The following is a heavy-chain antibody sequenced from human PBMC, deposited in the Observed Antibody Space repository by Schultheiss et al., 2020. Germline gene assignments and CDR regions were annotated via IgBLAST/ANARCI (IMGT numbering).Heavy chain of an antibody. Sequence: TLSLTCTVSGGSISSYYWSWIRQPPGKALEWLARIDWDDDKYYSTSLKTRLTISKDTSKNQVVLTMTNMDPVDTATYYCARKRGPYGMDVWGQGTTVTVSS. CDR1: GGSISSYY. CDR2: IDWDDDK. V-gene: IGHV2-70*11. CDR3: ARKRGPYGMDV. D-gene: IGHD3/OR15-3a*01. J-gene: IGHJ6*02.